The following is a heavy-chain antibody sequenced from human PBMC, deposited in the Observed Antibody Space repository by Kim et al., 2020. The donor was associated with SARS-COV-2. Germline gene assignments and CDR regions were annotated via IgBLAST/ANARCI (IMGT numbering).Heavy chain of an antibody. CDR3: ARLRRWQLVPGADYCFDY. Sequence: SETLSLTCTVSGGSISSSSYYWGWIRQPPGKGLEWIGSIYYSGSTYYNPSLKSRVTISVDTSKNQFSLKLSSVTAADTAVYYCARLRRWQLVPGADYCFDYWGQGTLVTVSS. CDR1: GGSISSSSYY. CDR2: IYYSGST. V-gene: IGHV4-39*01. D-gene: IGHD6-13*01. J-gene: IGHJ4*02.